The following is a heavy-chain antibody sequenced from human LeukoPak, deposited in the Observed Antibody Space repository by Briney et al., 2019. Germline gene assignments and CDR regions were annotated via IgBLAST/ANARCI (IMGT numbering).Heavy chain of an antibody. CDR2: ISYEGTYK. D-gene: IGHD3-10*02. CDR3: AELGITMIGGV. Sequence: GSSLRLSCAASGFTFINYAIHWVRQAPGKGLEWVAVISYEGTYKYYTDSVKGRFTISRDNAKNSLYLQMNSLRAEDTAVYYCAELGITMIGGVWGKGTTVTISS. J-gene: IGHJ6*04. V-gene: IGHV3-30*04. CDR1: GFTFINYA.